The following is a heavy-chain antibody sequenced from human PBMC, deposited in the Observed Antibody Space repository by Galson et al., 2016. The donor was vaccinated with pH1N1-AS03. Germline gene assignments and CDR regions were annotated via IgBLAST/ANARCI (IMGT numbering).Heavy chain of an antibody. D-gene: IGHD2-2*01. CDR1: GFTFSYYT. CDR2: VSGSVRGTGGRP. V-gene: IGHV3-23*01. Sequence: SLRLSCAASGFTFSYYTMSWVRQTPGKGLEWVSAVSGSVRGTGGRPYYADSVKGRFTISRDNSQDTLYLQMNSLRADDTAVYYCAKDRVSSTSYRFDPWGQGTLVIVSS. J-gene: IGHJ5*02. CDR3: AKDRVSSTSYRFDP.